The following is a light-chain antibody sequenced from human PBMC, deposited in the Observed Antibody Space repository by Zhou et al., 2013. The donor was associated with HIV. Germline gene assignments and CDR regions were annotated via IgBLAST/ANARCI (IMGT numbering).Light chain of an antibody. J-gene: IGKJ1*01. CDR1: QDIGSD. Sequence: EMVMTQSPATLSVSPGERATLSCRASQDIGSDLAWYQQKPGQSPRLLIHGASIRATGVPARISGSGSGTEFTLTISRLEPEDFAVYYCQQYGSSPWTFGQGTKVEIK. CDR2: GAS. V-gene: IGKV3-20*01. CDR3: QQYGSSPWT.